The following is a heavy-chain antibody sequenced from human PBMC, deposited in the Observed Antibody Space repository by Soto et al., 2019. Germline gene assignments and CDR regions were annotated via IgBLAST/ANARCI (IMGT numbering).Heavy chain of an antibody. D-gene: IGHD3-9*01. CDR3: ARSQYYDILTGLGEPQFYQN. J-gene: IGHJ4*02. V-gene: IGHV1-69*01. Sequence: QVQLVQSGAEVKKPGSSVKVSCKASGGTFSSYAISWVRQAPGQGLEWMGGIIPIFGTANYAQKFQGRVTITADESTSTAYMELSSLRSEDTAVYYCARSQYYDILTGLGEPQFYQNWGQGTLVTVSS. CDR2: IIPIFGTA. CDR1: GGTFSSYA.